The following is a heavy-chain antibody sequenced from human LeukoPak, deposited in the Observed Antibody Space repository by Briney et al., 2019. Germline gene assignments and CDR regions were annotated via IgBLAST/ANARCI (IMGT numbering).Heavy chain of an antibody. D-gene: IGHD4-17*01. Sequence: GSLRLSCAASGFTFSSYAMSWIRQPAGKGLEWIGRIYTSGSTNYNPSLKSRVTMSVDTSKNQFSLKLSSVTAADTAVYYCAVDYGAVDAFDIWGQGTMVTVSS. V-gene: IGHV4-4*07. CDR2: IYTSGST. CDR3: AVDYGAVDAFDI. CDR1: GFTFSSYA. J-gene: IGHJ3*02.